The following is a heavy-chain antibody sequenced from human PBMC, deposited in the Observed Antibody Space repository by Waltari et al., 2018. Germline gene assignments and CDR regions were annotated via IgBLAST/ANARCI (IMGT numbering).Heavy chain of an antibody. D-gene: IGHD2-15*01. Sequence: EVQLVESGGGLVKPGGSLRLCCVGAGFPFRDAWMNRVSQAPGKGLEWVGRIKTRTGDGTRDYTAPVEGRFTISRDDSKNTLYLQMNSLKTEDTAVYYCTTDLRYCSGGSCFTRDYWGQGTLVTVSS. CDR3: TTDLRYCSGGSCFTRDY. V-gene: IGHV3-15*01. CDR2: IKTRTGDGTR. CDR1: GFPFRDAW. J-gene: IGHJ4*02.